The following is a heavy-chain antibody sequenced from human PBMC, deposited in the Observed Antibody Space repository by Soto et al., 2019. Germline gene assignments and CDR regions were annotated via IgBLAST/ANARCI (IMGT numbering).Heavy chain of an antibody. CDR2: INHSGST. V-gene: IGHV4-34*01. CDR1: GGSFSGYY. CDR3: ARRTKFHY. J-gene: IGHJ4*02. Sequence: SETLSLTCAVYGGSFSGYYWSWIRQPPGKGLEWIGEINHSGSTNYNPSLKSRVTISVDTSKNQFSLKLSSVTAADTAVYYCARRTKFHYWGQGNMVTVYS.